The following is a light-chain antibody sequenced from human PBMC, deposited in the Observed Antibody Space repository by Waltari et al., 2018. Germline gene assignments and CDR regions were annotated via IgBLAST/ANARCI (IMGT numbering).Light chain of an antibody. V-gene: IGLV1-40*01. J-gene: IGLJ3*02. CDR3: QAFDKTLNEWV. CDR1: ASNTWAGYA. Sequence: QSVLTQPPSVSGAPGQRVTVSCTGSASNTWAGYAFQWDQQFPGRAPRPVIPLNIYRPSWVPDRFSATKSGSSAALAITGLQAEDEGDYYCQAFDKTLNEWVFGGGTKVTVL. CDR2: LNI.